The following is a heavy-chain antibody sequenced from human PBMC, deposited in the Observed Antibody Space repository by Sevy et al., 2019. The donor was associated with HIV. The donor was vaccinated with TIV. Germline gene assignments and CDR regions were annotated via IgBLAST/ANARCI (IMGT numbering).Heavy chain of an antibody. J-gene: IGHJ4*02. CDR2: ISSGSGTI. V-gene: IGHV3-48*02. Sequence: GGSLRLSCADSGFNFRNYSMTWVRQAPGKGLDWVSYISSGSGTIHYADSVKDRFTISRDNAKNSLFLQMNSLRDEDTAIYYCARPYCSGDDCYSELDYWGQGILVTVSS. D-gene: IGHD2-15*01. CDR3: ARPYCSGDDCYSELDY. CDR1: GFNFRNYS.